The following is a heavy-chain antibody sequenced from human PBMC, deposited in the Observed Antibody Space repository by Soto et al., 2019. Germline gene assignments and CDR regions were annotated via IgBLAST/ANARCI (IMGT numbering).Heavy chain of an antibody. CDR2: IYYSGST. V-gene: IGHV4-59*01. J-gene: IGHJ6*03. D-gene: IGHD6-13*01. CDR1: GGSISSYY. Sequence: SETLSLTCTVSGGSISSYYWSWIRQPPGKGLEWIGYIYYSGSTNYNPSLKSRVTMSVDTSKNQFSLKVNSVTAADTAVYYCARDLMIAAVGNYFYFYMDVWGKGTTVTVSS. CDR3: ARDLMIAAVGNYFYFYMDV.